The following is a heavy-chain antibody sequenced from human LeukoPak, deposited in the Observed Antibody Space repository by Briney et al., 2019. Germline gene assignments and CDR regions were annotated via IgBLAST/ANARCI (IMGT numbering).Heavy chain of an antibody. V-gene: IGHV3-48*03. CDR2: ISSSGSTI. CDR1: GFILSNYE. Sequence: GGSLRLSCAASGFILSNYEMNWVRQAPGKGLEWVSYISSSGSTIYYADSVKGRVTISRDNAKNSLYLQMNSLRAEDTAVYYCAELGITMIGGVWGKGTTVTISS. D-gene: IGHD3-10*02. J-gene: IGHJ6*04. CDR3: AELGITMIGGV.